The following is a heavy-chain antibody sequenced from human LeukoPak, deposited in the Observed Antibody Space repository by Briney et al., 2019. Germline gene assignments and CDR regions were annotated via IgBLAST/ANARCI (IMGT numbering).Heavy chain of an antibody. CDR1: GFTFSSYS. CDR2: ISSSSSYI. Sequence: GGSLRLSCAASGFTFSSYSMNWVRQAPGKGLEWVSPISSSSSYIYYADSVKGRFTISRDNAKNSLYLQMNSLRAEDTAVYYCAREGEYYDSSGYSPFDYWGQGTLVTVSS. D-gene: IGHD3-22*01. V-gene: IGHV3-21*01. CDR3: AREGEYYDSSGYSPFDY. J-gene: IGHJ4*02.